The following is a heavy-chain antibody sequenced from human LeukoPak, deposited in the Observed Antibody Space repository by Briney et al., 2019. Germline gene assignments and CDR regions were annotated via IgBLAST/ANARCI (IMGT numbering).Heavy chain of an antibody. V-gene: IGHV3-33*01. Sequence: GGSLRLSCAASGFTFSYYGMQWVRQAPGKGLEWVALIWHDGSNEYYADSVKGRFTISRDNAKNSLYLQMNSLRAEDTAVYYCARDLAVGATDYWGQGTLVTVSS. CDR1: GFTFSYYG. CDR3: ARDLAVGATDY. CDR2: IWHDGSNE. D-gene: IGHD1-26*01. J-gene: IGHJ4*02.